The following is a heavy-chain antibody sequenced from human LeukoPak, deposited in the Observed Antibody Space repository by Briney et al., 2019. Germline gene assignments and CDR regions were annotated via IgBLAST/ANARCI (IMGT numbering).Heavy chain of an antibody. CDR1: GFTFSSYS. J-gene: IGHJ6*02. CDR3: ARGYYDFWSGYTYGMDV. D-gene: IGHD3-3*01. Sequence: PGGSLRLSCAASGFTFSSYSMNWVRQAPGKGLEWVSYISSSSSTIYYADSVKGRFTISRDNAKNSLYLQMNSLRAEDTAVYYCARGYYDFWSGYTYGMDVWGQGTTVTVSS. V-gene: IGHV3-48*01. CDR2: ISSSSSTI.